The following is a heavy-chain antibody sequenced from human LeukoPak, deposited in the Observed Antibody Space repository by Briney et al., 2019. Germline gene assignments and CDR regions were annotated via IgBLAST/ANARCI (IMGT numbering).Heavy chain of an antibody. CDR3: ARSTVDY. V-gene: IGHV3-7*01. Sequence: GGSLRLSCEASGFAFSSYWASWVRQAPGKGLEWVANINQDGNSQNYVDSVRGRFTISKDNAKNSVYLQMNSLRAEDTAVYYCARSTVDYWGQGTLVTVSS. CDR1: GFAFSSYW. D-gene: IGHD4-17*01. J-gene: IGHJ4*02. CDR2: INQDGNSQ.